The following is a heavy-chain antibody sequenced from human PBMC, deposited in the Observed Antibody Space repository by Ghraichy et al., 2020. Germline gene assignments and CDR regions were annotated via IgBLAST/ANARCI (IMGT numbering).Heavy chain of an antibody. Sequence: GGSLRLSCAASGFTFSSYGMHWVRQAPGKGLEWVAVISYDGSNKYYADSVKGRFTISRDNSKNTLYLQMNSLRAEDTAVYYCVVGADMWALSGWGQGTLVTVSS. CDR3: VVGADMWALSG. D-gene: IGHD2-15*01. CDR1: GFTFSSYG. J-gene: IGHJ4*02. V-gene: IGHV3-30*03. CDR2: ISYDGSNK.